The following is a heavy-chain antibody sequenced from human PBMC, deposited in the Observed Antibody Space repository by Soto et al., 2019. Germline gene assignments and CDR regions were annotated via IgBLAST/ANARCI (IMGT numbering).Heavy chain of an antibody. CDR1: GGSFSGYY. CDR2: INHSGST. V-gene: IGHV4-34*01. J-gene: IGHJ6*02. Sequence: QVQLQQWGAGLLKPSETLSLTCAVYGGSFSGYYWSWIRQPPGKGLEWIGEINHSGSTNYNPSLKSRVTISVDTSKNQFSLKLSSVTAADTAVYYCASLTRITMVRGYSPYYYYGMDVWGQGTTVTVSS. D-gene: IGHD3-10*01. CDR3: ASLTRITMVRGYSPYYYYGMDV.